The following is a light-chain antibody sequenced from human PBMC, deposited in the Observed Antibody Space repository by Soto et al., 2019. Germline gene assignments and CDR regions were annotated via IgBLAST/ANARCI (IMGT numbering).Light chain of an antibody. CDR1: SSDVGSYNL. CDR2: EGS. V-gene: IGLV2-23*01. CDR3: CSYAGSSTYV. J-gene: IGLJ1*01. Sequence: QSVLTQPASVSGSPGQSITISCTGTSSDVGSYNLVSWYQQHPGKAPKLMIYEGSKRPSGVSNRFSGSKSGNTASLTISGLQAEDEPDYHCCSYAGSSTYVFGTGTKVTVL.